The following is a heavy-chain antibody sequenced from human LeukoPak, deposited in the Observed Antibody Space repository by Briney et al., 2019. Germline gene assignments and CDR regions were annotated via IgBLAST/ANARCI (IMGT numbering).Heavy chain of an antibody. CDR3: ARRERKQGTYYYYYGMDV. CDR2: FYPGDSDT. CDR1: GSRFTSYW. Sequence: GASLKISCKGSGSRFTSYWIGWVRQMPGKGLEWMGIFYPGDSDTRYSPSFQGQVTISADKSISTAYLQWSSLKAPDTAIYYCARRERKQGTYYYYYGMDVWGQGTTVTVSS. V-gene: IGHV5-51*01. J-gene: IGHJ6*02.